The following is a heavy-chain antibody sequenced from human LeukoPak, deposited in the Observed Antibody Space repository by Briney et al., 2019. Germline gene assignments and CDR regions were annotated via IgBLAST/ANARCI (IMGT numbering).Heavy chain of an antibody. D-gene: IGHD2-15*01. CDR1: GGTFNNYD. J-gene: IGHJ4*02. CDR2: IIPIFGTA. Sequence: GASVKVSCKASGGTFNNYDISWVRQAPGQGLEWMGGIIPIFGTANYAQKFQGRVTITADTPTSTAYMELSSLRSEDTAVYYCAGGVVVAATEGFDYWGQGTLVTVSS. CDR3: AGGVVVAATEGFDY. V-gene: IGHV1-69*06.